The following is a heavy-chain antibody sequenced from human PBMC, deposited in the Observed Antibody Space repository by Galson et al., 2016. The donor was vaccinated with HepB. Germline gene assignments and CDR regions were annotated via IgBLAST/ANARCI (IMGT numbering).Heavy chain of an antibody. V-gene: IGHV3-23*01. D-gene: IGHD3-16*01. CDR3: ARDDDGIGVMPLLY. CDR2: ISGSGDST. J-gene: IGHJ6*02. Sequence: SLRLSCAASGFTFSSYSMTWVRQAPGKGLEWVSSISGSGDSTNYRDSVKGRFAISRDNSKNTLYLQVNGLRAEDTAVYYCARDDDGIGVMPLLYWGQGTTVTVSS. CDR1: GFTFSSYS.